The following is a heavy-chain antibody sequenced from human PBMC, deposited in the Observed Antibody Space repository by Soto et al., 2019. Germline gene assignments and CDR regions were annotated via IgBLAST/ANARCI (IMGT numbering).Heavy chain of an antibody. J-gene: IGHJ5*02. V-gene: IGHV1-69*01. CDR3: ARTTTAYNWFAL. CDR1: GGTFTNYA. Sequence: QVQLVQSGAEVKKPGSSVKVSCKASGGTFTNYAINWVRQAPGQGLEWMGGIIPISGAVNYAQKFQGRVTITADESTSTVYMALSSLRSEHTAVYYCARTTTAYNWFALWGQGTLVTVSS. CDR2: IIPISGAV. D-gene: IGHD4-17*01.